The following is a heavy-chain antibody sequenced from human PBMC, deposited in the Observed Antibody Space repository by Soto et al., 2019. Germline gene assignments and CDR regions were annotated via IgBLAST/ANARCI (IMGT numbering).Heavy chain of an antibody. CDR2: ISGSGGNT. V-gene: IGHV3-23*01. J-gene: IGHJ4*02. CDR3: AKGWNYDFWSGYSIRFDS. Sequence: PGGSLRLSCAGSGFTFSSYVMSWVRQAPGKGLEWVSAISGSGGNTYYAGSVKGRFTISRDNSKNTLYLQMNSLRAEDTAVHYCAKGWNYDFWSGYSIRFDSWGQGALVTVSS. D-gene: IGHD3-3*01. CDR1: GFTFSSYV.